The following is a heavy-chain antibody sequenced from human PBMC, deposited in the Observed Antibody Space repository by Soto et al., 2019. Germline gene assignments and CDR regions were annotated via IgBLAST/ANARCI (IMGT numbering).Heavy chain of an antibody. CDR2: VSAYNANT. J-gene: IGHJ4*02. Sequence: ASVKVSCKASGYTFTSYGISWVRQAPGQGLEWMGWVSAYNANTIYAQKFQGRVTMTTDTSTSTAHMELRSLTYDDTAIYFCARAPLIGTAASGIRDFVYWGQGTQVTVSS. CDR1: GYTFTSYG. D-gene: IGHD6-13*01. CDR3: ARAPLIGTAASGIRDFVY. V-gene: IGHV1-18*01.